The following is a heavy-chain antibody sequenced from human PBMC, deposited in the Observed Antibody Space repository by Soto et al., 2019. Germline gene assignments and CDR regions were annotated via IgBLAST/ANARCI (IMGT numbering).Heavy chain of an antibody. D-gene: IGHD3-10*01. CDR1: GFTFSSYF. Sequence: EVQLVESGGGSVQPGGSLRLSCAASGFTFSSYFMYWVRQAPGKGLVWVSRIDNDGGTTNYADSVKGRFTISRDNAKNTLYLQMNSLRAEDTAVYYCTSGYYGPDSWGQGTLVTVSS. CDR3: TSGYYGPDS. J-gene: IGHJ5*01. CDR2: IDNDGGTT. V-gene: IGHV3-74*01.